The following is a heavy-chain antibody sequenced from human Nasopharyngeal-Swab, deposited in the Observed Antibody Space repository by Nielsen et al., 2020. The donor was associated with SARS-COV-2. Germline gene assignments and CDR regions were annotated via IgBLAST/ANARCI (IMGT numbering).Heavy chain of an antibody. CDR3: AVELVVPAAGDAFDI. Sequence: VRQMPGKGLEWMGIIDPGDSETRYSPSFQGQVTISADKSISTAYLQWSSLKASDTAMYYCAVELVVPAAGDAFDIWGQGTMVTVSS. V-gene: IGHV5-51*01. CDR2: IDPGDSET. J-gene: IGHJ3*02. D-gene: IGHD2-2*01.